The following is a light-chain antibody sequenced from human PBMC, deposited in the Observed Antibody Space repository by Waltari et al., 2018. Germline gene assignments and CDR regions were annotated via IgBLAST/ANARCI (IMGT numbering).Light chain of an antibody. V-gene: IGLV2-14*03. J-gene: IGLJ1*01. CDR1: RSDVGGYDF. CDR2: DVT. CDR3: ASYTSSSNYV. Sequence: HSALTQPASVSGSPGQSITISCTGTRSDVGGYDFVSWYRQHPGKAPNLIIFDVTARPSGIPARFSGSKSGNTASLTISGLQSDDEADYYCASYTSSSNYVFGSGTTVTV.